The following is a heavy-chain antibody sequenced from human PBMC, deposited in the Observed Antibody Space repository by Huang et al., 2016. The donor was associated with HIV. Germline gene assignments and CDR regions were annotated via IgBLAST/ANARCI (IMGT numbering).Heavy chain of an antibody. D-gene: IGHD4-17*01. CDR3: ARGQLGSYGDYDVLY. J-gene: IGHJ4*02. Sequence: QVQLVQSGAEVKTPGSSVKVSCKASGGTFSKYAISWWRQAPGQGLEWMGGISPMFGTPNYARKFQGRVTITTDDSTSTTYVEVSSLRSEDTALYYCARGQLGSYGDYDVLYWGQGTLVTVSS. CDR2: ISPMFGTP. CDR1: GGTFSKYA. V-gene: IGHV1-69*05.